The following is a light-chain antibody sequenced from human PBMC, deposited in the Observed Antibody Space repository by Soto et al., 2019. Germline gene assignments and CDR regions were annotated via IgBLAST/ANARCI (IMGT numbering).Light chain of an antibody. CDR3: QQYGSSPTWT. CDR2: DAY. J-gene: IGKJ1*01. CDR1: QSVSSY. V-gene: IGKV3-20*01. Sequence: IVLTQSPATLSLSPGERATLSCRASQSVSSYLAWYQQKPGQPPRLLIYDAYSRATGIPARFSGSGSETDFTLTISRLEPEDFAVYYCQQYGSSPTWTFGQGTKVDIK.